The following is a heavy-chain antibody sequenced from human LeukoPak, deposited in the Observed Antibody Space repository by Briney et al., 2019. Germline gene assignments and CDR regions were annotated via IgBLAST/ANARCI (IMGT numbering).Heavy chain of an antibody. Sequence: ASVKVSCKASGYTFTRHYMNWVRQAPGQGLEWMGIINPSGGSTSYAQKFQGRVTMTRDTSTSTVYMELSSLRSEDTAVYYCARERSEMATPRNAFDIWGQGTMVTVSS. V-gene: IGHV1-46*01. CDR2: INPSGGST. CDR3: ARERSEMATPRNAFDI. D-gene: IGHD5-24*01. CDR1: GYTFTRHY. J-gene: IGHJ3*02.